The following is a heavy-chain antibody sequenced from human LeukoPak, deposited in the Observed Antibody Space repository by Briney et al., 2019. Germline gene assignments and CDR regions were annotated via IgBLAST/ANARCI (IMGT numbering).Heavy chain of an antibody. CDR3: ATGATYYYDSSGYL. CDR2: IYYSGST. Sequence: SETLSLTCSVSGGSIIPYYWSWIRQPPGKELEWIGYIYYSGSTNYNPSLKSRVTISVYTSKNQFSLKLSSVTAADTAVYYCATGATYYYDSSGYLWGQGTLITVSS. CDR1: GGSIIPYY. J-gene: IGHJ4*02. V-gene: IGHV4-59*08. D-gene: IGHD3-22*01.